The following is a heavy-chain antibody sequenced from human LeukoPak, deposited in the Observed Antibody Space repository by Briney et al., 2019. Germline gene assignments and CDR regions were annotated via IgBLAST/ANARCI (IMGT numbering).Heavy chain of an antibody. D-gene: IGHD2-2*01. CDR1: GGSISSYY. Sequence: ETLSLTCTVSGGSISSYYWSWIGQPAGKGLEWIGRIYTSGSTNYNPSLKSRVTMSVDTSKNQFSLKLSSVTAADTAVYYCARAPPHCSSTSCYDYFDYWGQGTLVTVSS. CDR3: ARAPPHCSSTSCYDYFDY. V-gene: IGHV4-4*07. CDR2: IYTSGST. J-gene: IGHJ4*02.